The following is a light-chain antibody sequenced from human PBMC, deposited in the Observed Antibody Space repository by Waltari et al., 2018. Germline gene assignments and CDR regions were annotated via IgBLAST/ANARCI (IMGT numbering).Light chain of an antibody. J-gene: IGKJ1*01. CDR2: VAS. Sequence: DIQMTQSPSSLSASIGDRVTITCRASQSISIYLNWYQQKPGKAPTLLISVASNLQSGVPSRFSGSRSGTDFTLTISSLQPEDFATFYCQQTYSAPWTFGQGTKVEMK. CDR1: QSISIY. CDR3: QQTYSAPWT. V-gene: IGKV1-39*01.